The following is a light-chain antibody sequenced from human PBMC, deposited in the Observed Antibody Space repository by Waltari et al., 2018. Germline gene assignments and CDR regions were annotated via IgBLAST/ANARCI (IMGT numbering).Light chain of an antibody. V-gene: IGLV2-14*01. CDR2: EVS. CDR3: SSYTTSSAPGV. Sequence: QSALTQPASVSGSPGQSITISCSGTDSDVGAYDFVSWYQQHPGKAPHLIIYEVSNRPSGIFNRFSASKSGNTASLTISWLQAEDEADYYCSSYTTSSAPGVFGTGTRVTVL. CDR1: DSDVGAYDF. J-gene: IGLJ1*01.